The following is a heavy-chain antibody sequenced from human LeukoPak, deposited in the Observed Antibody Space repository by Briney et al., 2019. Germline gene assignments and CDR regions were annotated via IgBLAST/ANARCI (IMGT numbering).Heavy chain of an antibody. CDR2: IRYDGSNK. V-gene: IGHV3-30*02. Sequence: PGGTLRLSCAASGFTFSSYGMSWVRQAPGKGLEWVAFIRYDGSNKYYADSVQGRFTISRDNSNSILFLQLNSLRAEDTALYYCAKEGRRGSYYGDHYFDSWGQGTLVTVSS. CDR3: AKEGRRGSYYGDHYFDS. D-gene: IGHD1-26*01. CDR1: GFTFSSYG. J-gene: IGHJ4*02.